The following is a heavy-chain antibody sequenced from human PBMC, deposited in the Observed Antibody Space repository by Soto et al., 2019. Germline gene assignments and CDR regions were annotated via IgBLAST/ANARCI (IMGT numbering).Heavy chain of an antibody. CDR2: IYYSGST. CDR1: GCSISSYY. J-gene: IGHJ4*02. D-gene: IGHD3-22*01. Sequence: SETLSLTCTFSGCSISSYYWSWIRQPPGKGLEWIGYIYYSGSTNYNPSLKSRVTISVDTSKNTLFLQMNSLRAEDTAVYYCARVGDSGYYLGPFDYWGQGTLVTVSS. CDR3: ARVGDSGYYLGPFDY. V-gene: IGHV4-59*12.